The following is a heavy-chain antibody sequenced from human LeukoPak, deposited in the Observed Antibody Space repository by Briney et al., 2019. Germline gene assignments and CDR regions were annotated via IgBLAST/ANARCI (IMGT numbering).Heavy chain of an antibody. CDR1: GFFVSNNY. CDR2: LYSGGTT. V-gene: IGHV3-53*01. D-gene: IGHD3-10*01. Sequence: GGSLRLSCTASGFFVSNNYMNWVRQAPGKGLEWVSVLYSGGTTYYADSVKGRFTISRDNSKNKLYLQMNSLRVEDTAVYYCARGGGARPTDYWGQGTLVTVSS. J-gene: IGHJ4*02. CDR3: ARGGGARPTDY.